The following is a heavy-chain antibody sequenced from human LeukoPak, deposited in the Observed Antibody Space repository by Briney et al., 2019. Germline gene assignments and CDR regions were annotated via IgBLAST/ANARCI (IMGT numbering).Heavy chain of an antibody. D-gene: IGHD2-21*01. CDR2: ISGSGGST. CDR3: AKDLFPDLDY. Sequence: ERSLRLSCAASGFTFSIYAIHWVRQAPGKGLEWVSAISGSGGSTYYADSVKGRFTISRDNSKNTLYLQMNSLRAEDTAVYYCAKDLFPDLDYWGQGTLVTVSS. V-gene: IGHV3-23*01. J-gene: IGHJ4*02. CDR1: GFTFSIYA.